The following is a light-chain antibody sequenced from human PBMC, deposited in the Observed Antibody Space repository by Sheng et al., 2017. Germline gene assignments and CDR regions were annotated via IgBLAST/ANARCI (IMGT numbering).Light chain of an antibody. V-gene: IGKV3-11*01. CDR1: QSVSSY. J-gene: IGKJ4*01. CDR2: DAS. Sequence: EIVLTQSPATLSLSPGERATLSCRASQSVSSYLGCYQQKPGQAPRLLIYDASNRATGIPARFSGSGSGTDFTLTISSLEPEDFAVYYCQQRSNWVTFGGGTKVEIK. CDR3: QQRSNWVT.